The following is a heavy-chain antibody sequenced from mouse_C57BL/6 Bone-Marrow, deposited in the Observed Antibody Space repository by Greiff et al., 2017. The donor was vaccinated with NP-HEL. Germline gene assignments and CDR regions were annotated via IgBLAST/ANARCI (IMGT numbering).Heavy chain of an antibody. V-gene: IGHV1-81*01. J-gene: IGHJ1*03. CDR2: IYPRSGDT. D-gene: IGHD1-1*01. Sequence: QVQLQQSGAELARPGASVKLSCKASGYTFTSYGISWVKQRTGQGLEWIGRIYPRSGDTYYNEKFKGKATLTADKPSSTAYMELSSLTSEDTAVDSCARRWSHVSRYFDVWGTGTTVTVSS. CDR1: GYTFTSYG. CDR3: ARRWSHVSRYFDV.